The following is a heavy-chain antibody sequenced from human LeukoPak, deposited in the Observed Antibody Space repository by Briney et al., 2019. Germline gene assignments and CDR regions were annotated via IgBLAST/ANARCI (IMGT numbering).Heavy chain of an antibody. CDR1: GFTFSSYR. D-gene: IGHD3-10*01. CDR3: AKFASRFGLWFGESQFYYFDY. J-gene: IGHJ4*02. Sequence: GGSLRLSCAASGFTFSSYRMNWVRQAPGKGLEWVSAISGSGGSTYYADSVKGRFTISRDNSKNTLYLQMNSLRAEDTAVYYCAKFASRFGLWFGESQFYYFDYWGQGTLVTVSS. V-gene: IGHV3-23*01. CDR2: ISGSGGST.